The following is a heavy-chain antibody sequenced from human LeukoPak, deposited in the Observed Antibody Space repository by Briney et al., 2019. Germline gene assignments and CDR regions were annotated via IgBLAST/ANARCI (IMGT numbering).Heavy chain of an antibody. V-gene: IGHV3-33*01. Sequence: PGRSLRLSCAASGFTFSSYGMHWVRQAPGKGLQWVAVIWCDGSNKYYADSVKGRFTISRDNSKNTLYLQMNSLRAEDTAVYYCARAPDLYCSSTSCHHYYMDAWGKGTTVTVSS. CDR3: ARAPDLYCSSTSCHHYYMDA. CDR2: IWCDGSNK. CDR1: GFTFSSYG. D-gene: IGHD2-2*01. J-gene: IGHJ6*03.